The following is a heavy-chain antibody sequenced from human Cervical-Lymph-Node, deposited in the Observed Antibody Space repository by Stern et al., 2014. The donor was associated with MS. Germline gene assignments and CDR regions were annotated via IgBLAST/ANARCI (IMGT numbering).Heavy chain of an antibody. D-gene: IGHD6-13*01. CDR1: GGSISSYY. Sequence: VQLEESGPGLVKPSETLSLTCTVSGGSISSYYWSWIRQPPGKGLEWIGYIYYSGSTNYNPSLKSRVSISVDTSKNQFSLKLSSVTAADTAVYFCARGYSGSWYWIDSWGQGTQVTVSS. CDR3: ARGYSGSWYWIDS. J-gene: IGHJ5*01. V-gene: IGHV4-59*01. CDR2: IYYSGST.